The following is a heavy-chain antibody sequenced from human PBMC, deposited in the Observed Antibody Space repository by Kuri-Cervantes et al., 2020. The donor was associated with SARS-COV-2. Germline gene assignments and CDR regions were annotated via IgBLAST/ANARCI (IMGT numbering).Heavy chain of an antibody. V-gene: IGHV3-23*01. CDR1: GFTFSNAW. D-gene: IGHD3-3*01. CDR2: ISGSGGRT. CDR3: ANTVWSDANWFDP. J-gene: IGHJ5*02. Sequence: GGSLRLSCAASGFTFSNAWMSWVRQAPGKGLEWVSAISGSGGRTYYADSVKGRFTISRDNSKNTLYLQMNSLRAEDTAVYYCANTVWSDANWFDPWGQGTLVTVSS.